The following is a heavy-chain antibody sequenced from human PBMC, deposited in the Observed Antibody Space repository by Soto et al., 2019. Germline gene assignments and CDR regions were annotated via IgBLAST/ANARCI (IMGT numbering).Heavy chain of an antibody. V-gene: IGHV4-59*01. J-gene: IGHJ4*02. CDR3: ARDRYSHGT. CDR2: IHYSGSA. Sequence: SQTLSLTCTVSGGSISNYHYWSWIRQPPGKGLEYIGYIHYSGSADYNPSLKSRVTISLDMSKKQFSLKLSSVSAADPAVYYSARDRYSHGTWGQGTLVTVSS. CDR1: GGSISNYHY. D-gene: IGHD5-18*01.